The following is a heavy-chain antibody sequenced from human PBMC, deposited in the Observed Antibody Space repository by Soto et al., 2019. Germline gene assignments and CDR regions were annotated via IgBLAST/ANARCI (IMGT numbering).Heavy chain of an antibody. CDR1: GFTFGSNA. D-gene: IGHD3-10*02. Sequence: EVQLLESGGGLVQPGGSLRLSCAASGFTFGSNAMSWVRQAPGRGLEWVSDIGGSGGITYYADSVKGRFTISRDNSKNTLYLQMNSLRAEDTAVYYCAKSAIVRGGGWFEPWGQGTLVTVSS. CDR3: AKSAIVRGGGWFEP. CDR2: IGGSGGIT. V-gene: IGHV3-23*01. J-gene: IGHJ5*02.